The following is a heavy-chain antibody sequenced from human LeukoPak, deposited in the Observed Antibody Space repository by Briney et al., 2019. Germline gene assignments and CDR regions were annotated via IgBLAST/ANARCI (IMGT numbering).Heavy chain of an antibody. Sequence: ASVKVSCKASVYNLTGYYMHWVRQAPGQGLEWMGWINPNSGGTNYAQKFQGRVTMTRDTSISTAYMELSRLRSDDTAVYYCARGGYDILTGYSLGAFDIWGQGTMVTVSS. CDR1: VYNLTGYY. V-gene: IGHV1-2*02. J-gene: IGHJ3*02. CDR3: ARGGYDILTGYSLGAFDI. D-gene: IGHD3-9*01. CDR2: INPNSGGT.